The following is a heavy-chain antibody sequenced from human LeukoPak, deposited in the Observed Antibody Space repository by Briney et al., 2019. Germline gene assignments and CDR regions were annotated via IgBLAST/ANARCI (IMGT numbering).Heavy chain of an antibody. CDR1: GFTFTRHY. Sequence: ASVKVSCKSSGFTFTRHYMHWVRQAPGQGLGYMGWINPNSGATNSTQKFQGRVTMTRDTSISTIYMELINLTSDDTAVYYCAREGWDQRDTGAFDFWGQGTLVTVSS. D-gene: IGHD6-19*01. CDR3: AREGWDQRDTGAFDF. J-gene: IGHJ4*02. V-gene: IGHV1-2*02. CDR2: INPNSGAT.